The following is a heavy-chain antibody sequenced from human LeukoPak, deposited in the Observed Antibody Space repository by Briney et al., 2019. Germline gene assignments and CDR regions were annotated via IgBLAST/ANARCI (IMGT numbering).Heavy chain of an antibody. D-gene: IGHD3-10*01. Sequence: GGSLRLSCAASGFTFDDYGMSWVRQAPGKGLEWVSGINWNGGSTGYADSVKGRFTISRDNAKNSLYLQMNSLRAEDTAVYYCASFPPYMVRTDAFDIWGQGTMVTVSS. V-gene: IGHV3-20*04. CDR1: GFTFDDYG. J-gene: IGHJ3*02. CDR3: ASFPPYMVRTDAFDI. CDR2: INWNGGST.